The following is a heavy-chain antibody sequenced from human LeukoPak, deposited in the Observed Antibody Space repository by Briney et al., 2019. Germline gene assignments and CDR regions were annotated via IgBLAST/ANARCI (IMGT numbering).Heavy chain of an antibody. CDR2: LNLDGSDK. Sequence: GGSLRLSCVVSGFTFSESWMSWVRQAPGKGLGWVASLNLDGSDKYYVDSVKGRFTISRDNAKNSLYLQMNSLRDEDTAVYYCARERDLFDYWGQGTLVTVSS. CDR1: GFTFSESW. V-gene: IGHV3-7*01. J-gene: IGHJ4*02. CDR3: ARERDLFDY.